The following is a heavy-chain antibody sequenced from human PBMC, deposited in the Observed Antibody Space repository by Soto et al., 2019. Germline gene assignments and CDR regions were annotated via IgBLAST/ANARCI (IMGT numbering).Heavy chain of an antibody. CDR2: ISYDGSNK. Sequence: GGSLRLSCAASGFTFSSYAMHWVRQAPGKGLEWVAVISYDGSNKYYADSVKGRFTISRDNSKNTLYLQMNSLRAEDTAVYYCARDRAVAGPLGATTGTFDYWGPGTLVTVSS. V-gene: IGHV3-30-3*01. D-gene: IGHD1-26*01. CDR1: GFTFSSYA. J-gene: IGHJ4*02. CDR3: ARDRAVAGPLGATTGTFDY.